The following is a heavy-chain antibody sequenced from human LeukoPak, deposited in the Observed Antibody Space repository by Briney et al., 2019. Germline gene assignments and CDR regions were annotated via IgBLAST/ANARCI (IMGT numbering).Heavy chain of an antibody. V-gene: IGHV4-39*01. CDR3: ATRYGSGTYPRYYFDS. J-gene: IGHJ4*02. Sequence: SETLSLTCNVSGGSISSSSYHWGWIRQPPGKGLEWIGTIYSSGSSYYNPSLKSRLTISVDTSRNQFSLKLSSVTASDTAVYYCATRYGSGTYPRYYFDSWGQGTLVTVSS. CDR1: GGSISSSSYH. CDR2: IYSSGSS. D-gene: IGHD3-10*01.